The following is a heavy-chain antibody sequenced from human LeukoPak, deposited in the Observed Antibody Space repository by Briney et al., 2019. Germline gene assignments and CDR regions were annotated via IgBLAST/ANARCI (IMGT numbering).Heavy chain of an antibody. CDR3: ARGGFIVVVPAAHNWFDP. Sequence: GASVKVSCKASGYTFTGYYMHWVRQAPGQGLEWMGWINPNSGGTNDAQKFQGRVTMTRDTSISTAYMELSRLSSDDTAVYYCARGGFIVVVPAAHNWFDPWGQGTLVTASS. CDR1: GYTFTGYY. D-gene: IGHD2-2*01. CDR2: INPNSGGT. V-gene: IGHV1-2*02. J-gene: IGHJ5*02.